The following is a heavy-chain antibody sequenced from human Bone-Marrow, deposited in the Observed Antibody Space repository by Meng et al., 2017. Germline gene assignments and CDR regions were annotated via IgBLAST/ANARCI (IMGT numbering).Heavy chain of an antibody. CDR2: MNPNSGNT. CDR1: GYTFTSYD. V-gene: IGHV1-8*03. CDR3: ASKNRIAPAGRVVYFQH. Sequence: ASVKVSCKASGYTFTSYDINWVRQATGQGLEWMGWMNPNSGNTGYVQKFQGRVTITRNTTISTAYMELSSLRSEYTALYYCASKNRIAPAGRVVYFQHWGQGTLVTVSS. D-gene: IGHD6-13*01. J-gene: IGHJ1*01.